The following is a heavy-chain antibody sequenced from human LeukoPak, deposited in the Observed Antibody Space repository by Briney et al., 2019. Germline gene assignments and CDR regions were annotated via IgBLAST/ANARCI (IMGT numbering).Heavy chain of an antibody. V-gene: IGHV5-51*01. J-gene: IGHJ4*02. CDR1: GYSFTSYW. D-gene: IGHD3-3*01. Sequence: GESLKISCKGSGYSFTSYWIGWVRQMPGKGLEWMGIIYPGDSDTRYSPSFQGQVTISADKSISTAYLQWSSLKASDTAMYYCARNHVAADYDFWSGHFDYWGQGTLVTVSS. CDR2: IYPGDSDT. CDR3: ARNHVAADYDFWSGHFDY.